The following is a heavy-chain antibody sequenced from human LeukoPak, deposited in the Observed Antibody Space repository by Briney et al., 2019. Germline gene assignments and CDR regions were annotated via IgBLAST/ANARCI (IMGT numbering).Heavy chain of an antibody. V-gene: IGHV4-4*07. D-gene: IGHD1-26*01. CDR1: GDSIGSDY. CDR2: ISTSGST. CDR3: ARNELRSYGLVHY. Sequence: SETLSLTCTVSGDSIGSDYWSWIRQSAGKGLEWIGRISTSGSTDYNPSLRSQVTMSVDTSRNQFSLTLTSMTAADTAVYYCARNELRSYGLVHYWGQGTLVTVSS. J-gene: IGHJ4*02.